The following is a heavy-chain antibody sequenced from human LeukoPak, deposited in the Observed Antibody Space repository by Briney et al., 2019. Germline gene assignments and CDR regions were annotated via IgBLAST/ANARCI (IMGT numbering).Heavy chain of an antibody. D-gene: IGHD3-22*01. J-gene: IGHJ3*02. CDR1: GFTFSSYW. Sequence: GGSLRLSCAASGFTFSSYWMSWVRQAPRKGLEWVANIRQDGRETYYVDSVKGRFTISRDNAKNSLYLQMNSLRAEDTAVYYCARVGTMSDAFDIWGQGTMVTVSS. CDR3: ARVGTMSDAFDI. V-gene: IGHV3-7*01. CDR2: IRQDGRET.